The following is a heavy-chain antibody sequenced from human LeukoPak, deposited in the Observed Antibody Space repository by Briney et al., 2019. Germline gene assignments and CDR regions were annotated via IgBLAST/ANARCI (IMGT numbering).Heavy chain of an antibody. CDR3: ARLRSYSTYFDY. J-gene: IGHJ4*02. V-gene: IGHV1-24*01. D-gene: IGHD1-26*01. CDR1: GYTLTELS. Sequence: ASVKVSCKVSGYTLTELSMHWVRQAPGKGLEWMGGFDPEDGETIYAQKFQGRVTMTRDTSISTAYMELSRLRSDDTAVYYCARLRSYSTYFDYWGQGTLVTVSS. CDR2: FDPEDGET.